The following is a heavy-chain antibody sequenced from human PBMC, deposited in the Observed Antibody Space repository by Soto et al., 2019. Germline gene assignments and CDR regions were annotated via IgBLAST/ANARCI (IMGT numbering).Heavy chain of an antibody. V-gene: IGHV1-18*04. D-gene: IGHD3-22*01. J-gene: IGHJ6*02. CDR3: ARDIYYDSSGYYDDFYYYYYGMDV. CDR1: GYTFTSYG. Sequence: ASVKVSCKASGYTFTSYGISWVRQAPGQGLEWMGWISAYNGNTNYAQKLQGRVTMTTDTSTSTAYMELRSLRSDDTAVYYCARDIYYDSSGYYDDFYYYYYGMDVWGQGTTVTVSS. CDR2: ISAYNGNT.